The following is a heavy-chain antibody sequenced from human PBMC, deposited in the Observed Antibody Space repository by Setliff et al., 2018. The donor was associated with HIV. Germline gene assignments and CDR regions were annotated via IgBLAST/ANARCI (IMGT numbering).Heavy chain of an antibody. Sequence: PSETLSLTCNVSGDSIKSSTYHWGWICQSSGKGLEWIGSIAYSGSTSYSPSLKSRVTISVDTSNNQFSLRLRSVTAADTAVYYCARVSGYYHLDYWGQGTLVTVSS. D-gene: IGHD3-22*01. V-gene: IGHV4-39*07. CDR3: ARVSGYYHLDY. CDR2: IAYSGST. J-gene: IGHJ4*02. CDR1: GDSIKSSTYH.